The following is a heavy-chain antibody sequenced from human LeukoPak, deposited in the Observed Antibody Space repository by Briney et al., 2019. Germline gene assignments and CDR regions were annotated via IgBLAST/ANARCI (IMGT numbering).Heavy chain of an antibody. CDR2: ISYDGSNK. J-gene: IGHJ4*02. CDR3: ARDLMRSDFWSGYGDY. V-gene: IGHV3-30*01. CDR1: GFTFSSYA. Sequence: GGSLRLSCAASGFTFSSYAMHWVRQAPGKGLEWVAVISYDGSNKYYADSMKGRFTISRDNSKNTLYLQMNSLRAEDTAVYYCARDLMRSDFWSGYGDYWGQGTLVTVSS. D-gene: IGHD3-3*01.